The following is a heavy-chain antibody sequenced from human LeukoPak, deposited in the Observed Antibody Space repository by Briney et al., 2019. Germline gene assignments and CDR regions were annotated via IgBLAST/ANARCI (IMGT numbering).Heavy chain of an antibody. CDR3: ARSKVPVSEYYGLDV. D-gene: IGHD1-14*01. V-gene: IGHV4-59*01. J-gene: IGHJ6*02. CDR1: GGSIRNYY. CDR2: IYYSGSI. Sequence: PSETLSLTCTVSGGSIRNYYWSWTRQPPGKGPEYIGNIYYSGSINYNPSLKSRVTISLDTSKNQFSLKLSSVTAADTAVYYCARSKVPVSEYYGLDVWGQGTTVTVSS.